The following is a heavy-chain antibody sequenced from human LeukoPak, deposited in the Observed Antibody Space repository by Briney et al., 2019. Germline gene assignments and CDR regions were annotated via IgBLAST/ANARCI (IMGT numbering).Heavy chain of an antibody. J-gene: IGHJ6*02. CDR1: GGSISSYY. D-gene: IGHD3-16*02. CDR2: IYYSGST. CDR3: ARDHGPLELSYGMDV. V-gene: IGHV4-59*01. Sequence: SETLSLTCTVSGGSISSYYWSWIRQPPGKGLEWIGYIYYSGSTNYNPSLKSRVTISVDTSKNQFSLKLSSVTAADTAVYYCARDHGPLELSYGMDVWGQGTTVTVSS.